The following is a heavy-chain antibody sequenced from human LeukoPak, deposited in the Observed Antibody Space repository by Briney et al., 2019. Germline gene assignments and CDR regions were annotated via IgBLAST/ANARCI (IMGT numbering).Heavy chain of an antibody. J-gene: IGHJ4*02. Sequence: SGPTLVNPTQTLTLTCTFSGFSLSTSGVGVGWIRQPPGKAPEWLALIYWDDDKRYSPSLKSRLTITKDTSKNQVVLTMTNMDPVDTATSYCAHLQGGSSSSWYFQGFDYWGQGTLVTVSS. CDR2: IYWDDDK. CDR1: GFSLSTSGVG. V-gene: IGHV2-5*02. CDR3: AHLQGGSSSSWYFQGFDY. D-gene: IGHD6-13*01.